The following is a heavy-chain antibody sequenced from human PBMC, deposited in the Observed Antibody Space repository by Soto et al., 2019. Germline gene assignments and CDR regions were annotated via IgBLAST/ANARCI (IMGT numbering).Heavy chain of an antibody. CDR1: GFSLSSSGVA. D-gene: IGHD3-10*01. CDR3: AHGDPLDFHY. V-gene: IGHV2-5*01. CDR2: IYWTGIE. Sequence: QITLKESGPTLVKPTQTLTLTCTFSGFSLSSSGVAVGWIRQPPGKNLEWLALIYWTGIERCSPSLNSRLTITKDTSKHQVALTMTNMEPVDTATYFCAHGDPLDFHYWGQGTLVTVSP. J-gene: IGHJ4*02.